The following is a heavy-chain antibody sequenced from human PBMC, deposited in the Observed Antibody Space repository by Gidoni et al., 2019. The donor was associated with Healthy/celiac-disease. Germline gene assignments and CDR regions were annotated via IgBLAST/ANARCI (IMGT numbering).Heavy chain of an antibody. J-gene: IGHJ4*02. Sequence: QVPLVESGGGVVRPWRSLRPSCAASGFTFRSYCMHWVRQSPGKGLEWVAVIRDDGSNKSYADSVKGRFTISRDNSNNTLYLQMNSLRAEDTAVYYCAREYREYYYDSIGYGYWGQGTLVTVSS. CDR2: IRDDGSNK. D-gene: IGHD3-22*01. V-gene: IGHV3-33*08. CDR1: GFTFRSYC. CDR3: AREYREYYYDSIGYGY.